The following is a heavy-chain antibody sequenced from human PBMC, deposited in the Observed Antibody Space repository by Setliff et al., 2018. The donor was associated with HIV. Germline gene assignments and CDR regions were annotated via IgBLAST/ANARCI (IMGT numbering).Heavy chain of an antibody. V-gene: IGHV4-39*07. CDR1: GDSINSGSYY. Sequence: SETLSLTCIVSGDSINSGSYYWGWIRQPPGKGLEWTGTIYNGGASHYNPSLKSRVIIFLDTSKNQFSVRLSSVTAADTAVYYCARGYEGSSPGGAFDIWGLGTMVTVSS. D-gene: IGHD6-6*01. J-gene: IGHJ3*02. CDR3: ARGYEGSSPGGAFDI. CDR2: IYNGGAS.